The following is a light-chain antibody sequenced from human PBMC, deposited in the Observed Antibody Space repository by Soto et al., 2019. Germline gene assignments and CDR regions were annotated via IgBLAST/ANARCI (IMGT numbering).Light chain of an antibody. J-gene: IGKJ4*01. V-gene: IGKV2-29*01. CDR1: QSLLHITGETF. CDR2: EVS. Sequence: DVVMTQTPLSLSVAPGQPASISCKSSQSLLHITGETFLFWYLQKPGQSPQLLIYEVSTRVSGVPDRFSGSGSGTEFTLTITSLQSEDFAVYYCQQYHNWPPGLTFGGGTKVDIK. CDR3: QQYHNWPPGLT.